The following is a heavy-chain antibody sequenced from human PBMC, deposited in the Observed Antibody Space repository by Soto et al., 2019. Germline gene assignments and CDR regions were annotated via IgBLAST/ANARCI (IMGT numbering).Heavy chain of an antibody. CDR3: TKGGVGYYDSSRDDAFDI. V-gene: IGHV3-9*01. J-gene: IGHJ3*02. CDR2: ISWNSGSI. Sequence: EVQLVESGGGLVQPGRSLRLSCAASGFTFDDYAMYWVRQGPGKGLEWVPGISWNSGSIGYADSVKGRLTISRDNPKNSLDIRMTSLGAGDTAFYYRTKGGVGYYDSSRDDAFDIWGQGTMVTVSS. D-gene: IGHD3-22*01. CDR1: GFTFDDYA.